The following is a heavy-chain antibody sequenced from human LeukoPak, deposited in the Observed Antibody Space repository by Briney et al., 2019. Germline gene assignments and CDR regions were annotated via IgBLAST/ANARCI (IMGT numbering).Heavy chain of an antibody. CDR1: GFTFSDSG. CDR2: LSFDGSRR. Sequence: GGSLRLSCAASGFTFSDSGMHWVRQAPCKGLEWVAILSFDGSRRFYADSVRGRFTVSRDNSKNTLFLQIDSLSADDTGVYYCAKEGTDYGDYPYFFDYWGQGTLVTVSS. J-gene: IGHJ4*02. D-gene: IGHD4-17*01. V-gene: IGHV3-30*18. CDR3: AKEGTDYGDYPYFFDY.